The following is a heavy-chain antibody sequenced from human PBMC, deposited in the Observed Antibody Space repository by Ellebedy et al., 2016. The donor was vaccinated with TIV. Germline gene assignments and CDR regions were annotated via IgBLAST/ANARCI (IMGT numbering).Heavy chain of an antibody. Sequence: GSLRLSCAVYGGSFSGYYWSWIRQPPGKGLEWIGEINQSGRTNYKPSLKGRVTISVDTSKNQFSLRLSSVTAADTAVYYCAEGRSGWYYFDYWGQGTPATVSS. CDR2: INQSGRT. CDR3: AEGRSGWYYFDY. D-gene: IGHD6-19*01. CDR1: GGSFSGYY. V-gene: IGHV4-34*01. J-gene: IGHJ4*02.